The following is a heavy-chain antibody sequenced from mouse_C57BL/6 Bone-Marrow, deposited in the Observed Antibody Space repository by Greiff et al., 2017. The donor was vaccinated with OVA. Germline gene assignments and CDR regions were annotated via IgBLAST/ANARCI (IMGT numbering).Heavy chain of an antibody. CDR2: INPSSGYT. CDR1: GYTFTSYT. Sequence: VKLQESGAELARPGASVKMSCKASGYTFTSYTMHWVKQRPGQGLEWIGYINPSSGYTKYNQKFKDKATLTADKSSSTAYMQLSSLTSEDSAVYYCANYYGSSSFAYWGQGTLVTVSA. D-gene: IGHD1-1*01. V-gene: IGHV1-4*01. J-gene: IGHJ3*01. CDR3: ANYYGSSSFAY.